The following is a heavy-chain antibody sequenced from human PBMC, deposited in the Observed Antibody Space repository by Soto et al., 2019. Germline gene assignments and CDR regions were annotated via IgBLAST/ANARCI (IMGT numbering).Heavy chain of an antibody. CDR1: CGYLGGFY. CDR3: ARGRRGSYND. Sequence: QVQLQQWGAGPLKPSETLSLTCAVYCGYLGGFYWSWIRQPPGKGLEWIGDVDHSGSTNYNPSLKSRVIMSVDMSKNQFSLKLSSVTAADTSVYCCARGRRGSYNDWGQGTLVTVSS. CDR2: VDHSGST. J-gene: IGHJ4*02. D-gene: IGHD1-26*01. V-gene: IGHV4-34*01.